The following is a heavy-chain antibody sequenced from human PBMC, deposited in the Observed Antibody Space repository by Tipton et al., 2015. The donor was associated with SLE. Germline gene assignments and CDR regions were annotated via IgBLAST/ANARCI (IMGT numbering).Heavy chain of an antibody. CDR3: ARGIMGDHDY. CDR1: GGSISTFY. Sequence: TLSLTCTVSGGSISTFYWTWIRQPPGKGLEWIGYIFYSDNTNYNPSLKSRVTISVDTSKNQFSLELNSVTAADTAVYYCARGIMGDHDYWGQGTLVTVSS. D-gene: IGHD3-16*01. J-gene: IGHJ4*02. CDR2: IFYSDNT. V-gene: IGHV4-59*12.